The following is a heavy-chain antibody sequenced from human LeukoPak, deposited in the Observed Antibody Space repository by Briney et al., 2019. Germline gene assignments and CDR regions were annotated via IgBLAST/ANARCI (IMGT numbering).Heavy chain of an antibody. V-gene: IGHV3-21*01. J-gene: IGHJ4*02. Sequence: KTGGSLRLSCAASGFTFSDFTMNWVRQAPGKGLEWVSSITSSSTYIYYADSVKGRFSISRDNAKNSLYLQMNSLRAEDSAVYFCAREPRLGDAYHGGDYWGRGTLVSVSS. D-gene: IGHD3-16*01. CDR2: ITSSSTYI. CDR3: AREPRLGDAYHGGDY. CDR1: GFTFSDFT.